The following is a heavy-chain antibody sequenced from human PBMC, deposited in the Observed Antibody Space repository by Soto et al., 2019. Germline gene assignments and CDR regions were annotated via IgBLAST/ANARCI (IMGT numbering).Heavy chain of an antibody. V-gene: IGHV1-18*01. CDR1: GYTFTTYD. Sequence: ASVKVSCKASGYTFTTYDISWVRQAPGQGLEWMGWISAYNGNTNYAQNLQGRVTMTTDTSTNTAYMELRSLRSDDTAVYYCARERRRPYYDILTGYYPFDYSGQGTMLPVYS. CDR2: ISAYNGNT. D-gene: IGHD3-9*01. CDR3: ARERRRPYYDILTGYYPFDY. J-gene: IGHJ4*02.